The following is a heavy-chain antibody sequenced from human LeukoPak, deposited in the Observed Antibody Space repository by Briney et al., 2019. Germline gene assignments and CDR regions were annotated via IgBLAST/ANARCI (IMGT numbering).Heavy chain of an antibody. CDR2: IYPGDSNT. D-gene: IGHD6-13*01. V-gene: IGHV5-51*01. Sequence: GESLKISCQGSGYSFSNYWIAWVRQMPGRGLEWLGVIYPGDSNTRYSPSFQGHVTISADKSISTAFLQWNSLKASDSAMYYCARQGSQLVPLQNYYYYYGMDVWGQGTTVTVSS. CDR3: ARQGSQLVPLQNYYYYYGMDV. CDR1: GYSFSNYW. J-gene: IGHJ6*02.